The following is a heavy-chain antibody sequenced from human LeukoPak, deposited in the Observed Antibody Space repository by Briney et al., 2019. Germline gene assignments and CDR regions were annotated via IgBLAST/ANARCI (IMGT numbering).Heavy chain of an antibody. CDR1: GFPFSTYL. Sequence: GALRLSCTASGFPFSTYLPSWVRQAPGKGLEGVANINQDGSGEYYAGSVKGRFTIARDNAKNSLYLQMNSLRAEDTAVYYCARDDDVWSGWGHWGRGTLVTVSS. J-gene: IGHJ4*02. CDR3: ARDDDVWSGWGH. CDR2: INQDGSGE. D-gene: IGHD3-3*01. V-gene: IGHV3-7*01.